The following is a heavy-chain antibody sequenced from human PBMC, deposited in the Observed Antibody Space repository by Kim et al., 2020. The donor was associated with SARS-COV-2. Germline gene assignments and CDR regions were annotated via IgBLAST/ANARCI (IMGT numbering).Heavy chain of an antibody. CDR2: INHSGST. V-gene: IGHV4-34*01. CDR1: GGSFSGYY. J-gene: IGHJ4*02. CDR3: ASPMGSGDSSGYHY. Sequence: SETLSLTCAVYGGSFSGYYWSWIRQPPGKGLEWIGEINHSGSTNYNPSLKSRVTISVDTSKNQFSLKLSSVTAADTAVYYCASPMGSGDSSGYHYWGQGTLVTVSS. D-gene: IGHD3-22*01.